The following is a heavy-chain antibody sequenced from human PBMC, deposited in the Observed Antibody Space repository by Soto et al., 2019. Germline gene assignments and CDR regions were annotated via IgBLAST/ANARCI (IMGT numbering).Heavy chain of an antibody. CDR1: GYTFTSYY. CDR3: ARDPRYYDSSVAGGMDV. Sequence: GASVKVSCKASGYTFTSYYMHWVRQAPGEGVEWMGIINPSGGSTSYAQKCQGGVSMARDTSTSTVHMELSSLRSEDTAVYYCARDPRYYDSSVAGGMDVWGQGPTVTVSS. J-gene: IGHJ6*02. V-gene: IGHV1-46*01. CDR2: INPSGGST. D-gene: IGHD3-22*01.